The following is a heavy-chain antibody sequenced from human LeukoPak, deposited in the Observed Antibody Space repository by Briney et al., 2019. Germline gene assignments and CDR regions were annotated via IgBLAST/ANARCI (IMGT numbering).Heavy chain of an antibody. D-gene: IGHD4-17*01. CDR2: INHSGST. CDR1: GGSFSGYY. CDR3: ASLYGDYPFGP. V-gene: IGHV4-34*01. Sequence: SETLSLTCAVYGGSFSGYYWSWIRQPPGKGLEWIGEINHSGSTNYNPSLKSRVTKSVDTSKNQFSLKLSSVTAADTAVYYCASLYGDYPFGPWGQGTLVTVSS. J-gene: IGHJ5*02.